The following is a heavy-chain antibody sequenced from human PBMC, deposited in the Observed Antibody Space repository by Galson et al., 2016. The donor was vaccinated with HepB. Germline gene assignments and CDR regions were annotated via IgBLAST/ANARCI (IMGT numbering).Heavy chain of an antibody. CDR2: IRGSGGGI. CDR3: ARGGWGTDRDWYFDL. Sequence: SLRLSCAGSGFTFATYPMSWVRQAPGKGLEWVSGIRGSGGGIDYADSVKGRFTISRDSSKNTLYLQMSSLRAEDTAVYYCARGGWGTDRDWYFDLWGRGTLVTVSS. CDR1: GFTFATYP. V-gene: IGHV3-23*01. J-gene: IGHJ2*01. D-gene: IGHD2-8*02.